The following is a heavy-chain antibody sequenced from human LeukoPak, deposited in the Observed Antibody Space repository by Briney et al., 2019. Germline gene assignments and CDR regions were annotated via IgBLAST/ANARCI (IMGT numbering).Heavy chain of an antibody. J-gene: IGHJ4*02. V-gene: IGHV1-2*02. CDR2: MHPNSGGT. Sequence: ASVKVSCKASGYTFTDYYMHWLRQAPGQGLEWMGWMHPNSGGTNYAQKFQGRVTMTRDTSISTAYMDLSSLRSEDTAVYYCARAYIRGYSYGDFDYWGQGTLVTVSS. CDR3: ARAYIRGYSYGDFDY. CDR1: GYTFTDYY. D-gene: IGHD5-18*01.